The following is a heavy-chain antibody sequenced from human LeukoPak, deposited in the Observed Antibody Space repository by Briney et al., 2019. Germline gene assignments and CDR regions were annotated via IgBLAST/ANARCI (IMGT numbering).Heavy chain of an antibody. D-gene: IGHD6-19*01. V-gene: IGHV3-74*01. Sequence: GGSLRLSCAASGFTFSNAWMNWVRQAPGKGLEWVGRINSDGSSTSYADSVKGRFTISRDDSKNTLYLQMNSLRPEDTAVYYCARDPLSVTGTNERYDYYGFDVWGQGTTVTVSS. CDR3: ARDPLSVTGTNERYDYYGFDV. CDR2: INSDGSST. CDR1: GFTFSNAW. J-gene: IGHJ6*02.